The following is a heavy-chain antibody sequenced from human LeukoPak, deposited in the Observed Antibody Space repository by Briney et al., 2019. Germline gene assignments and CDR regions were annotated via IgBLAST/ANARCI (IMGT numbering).Heavy chain of an antibody. CDR2: IWYDGSNK. CDR3: ARSIGYYDSSGHSFTGDYYYGMDV. V-gene: IGHV3-33*01. D-gene: IGHD3-22*01. Sequence: GGSLRLSCAASGFTFSSYGMHWVRQAPGKGLEWVAVIWYDGSNKYYADSVKGRFTISRDNSKNTLYLQMNSLRAEDTAVYYCARSIGYYDSSGHSFTGDYYYGMDVWGQGTTVTVSS. J-gene: IGHJ6*02. CDR1: GFTFSSYG.